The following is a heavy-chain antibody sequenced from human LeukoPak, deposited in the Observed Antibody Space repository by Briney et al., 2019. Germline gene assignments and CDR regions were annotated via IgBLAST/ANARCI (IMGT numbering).Heavy chain of an antibody. J-gene: IGHJ4*02. CDR1: GFTFSSYA. CDR2: ISYDGSNK. D-gene: IGHD4-23*01. V-gene: IGHV3-30*04. CDR3: AKDRDGGNDY. Sequence: GGSLRLSCAASGFTFSSYAMHWVRQAPGKGLEWVAVISYDGSNKYYADSVKGRFTISRDNSKNTLYLQMNSLRAEDTAVYYCAKDRDGGNDYWGQGTLVTVSS.